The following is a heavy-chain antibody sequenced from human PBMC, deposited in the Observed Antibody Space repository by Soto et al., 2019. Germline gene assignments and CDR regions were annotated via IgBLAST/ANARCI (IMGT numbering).Heavy chain of an antibody. Sequence: GPGPRRASETLSLTCAVYGGSFSGYYWSWIRQPPGKGLEWIGESSHSGRTNYNPSLKSRVTISVDTSKNQFSLKLSSVTAADTAMYYCVRSGDYAWFDSWGQGTPVTVSS. CDR2: SSHSGRT. V-gene: IGHV4-34*01. J-gene: IGHJ5*01. CDR3: VRSGDYAWFDS. D-gene: IGHD2-2*01. CDR1: GGSFSGYY.